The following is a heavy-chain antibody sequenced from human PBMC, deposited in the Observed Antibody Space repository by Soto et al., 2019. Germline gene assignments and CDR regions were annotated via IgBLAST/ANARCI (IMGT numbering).Heavy chain of an antibody. CDR2: ISGSGGST. CDR3: AKDRDDSSGYYYFDY. D-gene: IGHD3-22*01. J-gene: IGHJ4*02. Sequence: EVQLLESGGGLVQPGGSLRLSCAASGFTFSSYAMSWVRQAPGKGLEGVSAISGSGGSTYYADSVKGRFTISRDNSKNTLYLQMNSLRAEDTAVYYCAKDRDDSSGYYYFDYWGQGTLVTVSS. CDR1: GFTFSSYA. V-gene: IGHV3-23*01.